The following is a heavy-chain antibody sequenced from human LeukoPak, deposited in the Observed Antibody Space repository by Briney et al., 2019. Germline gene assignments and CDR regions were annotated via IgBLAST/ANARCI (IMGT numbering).Heavy chain of an antibody. CDR2: INAGNGNT. CDR1: GYTFTSYA. CDR3: AREPHSSSWVFDN. D-gene: IGHD6-13*01. Sequence: ASVKVSCKASGYTFTSYAMHWVRQAPGQRLEWMGWINAGNGNTKYSQKLQGRITMTTDTSTSTAYMELRSLRSDDTAVYYCAREPHSSSWVFDNWGQGTLVTVSS. V-gene: IGHV1-3*01. J-gene: IGHJ4*02.